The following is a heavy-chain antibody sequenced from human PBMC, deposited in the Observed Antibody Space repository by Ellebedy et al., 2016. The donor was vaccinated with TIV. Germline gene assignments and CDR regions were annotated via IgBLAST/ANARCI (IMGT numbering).Heavy chain of an antibody. J-gene: IGHJ3*02. Sequence: ASVKVSXXVSGYTLTELSMHWVRQAPGKGLEWMGGFDPEDGETIYAQKFQGRVTMTEDTSTDTAYMELSSLRSEDTAVYYCATRDIVATKDAFDIWGQGTMVTVSS. CDR1: GYTLTELS. CDR3: ATRDIVATKDAFDI. CDR2: FDPEDGET. D-gene: IGHD5-12*01. V-gene: IGHV1-24*01.